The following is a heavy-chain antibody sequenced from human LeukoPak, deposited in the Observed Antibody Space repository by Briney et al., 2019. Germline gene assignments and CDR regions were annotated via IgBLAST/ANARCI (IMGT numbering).Heavy chain of an antibody. CDR1: GGSISSSNW. Sequence: PSGTLSLTCAVSGGSISSSNWWSWVRQPPGKGLEWIGEIYHSGSTNYNPSLKSRVTISVDKSKSQFSLKLSSVTAADTAVYYCARVSIAAAYGMDVWGQGTTVTVSS. V-gene: IGHV4-4*02. CDR2: IYHSGST. CDR3: ARVSIAAAYGMDV. J-gene: IGHJ6*02. D-gene: IGHD6-13*01.